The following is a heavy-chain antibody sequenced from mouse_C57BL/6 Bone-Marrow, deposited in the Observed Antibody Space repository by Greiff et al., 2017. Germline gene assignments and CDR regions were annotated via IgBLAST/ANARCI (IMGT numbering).Heavy chain of an antibody. CDR3: SSFDGNYFDF. V-gene: IGHV14-4*01. CDR2: IDPEIGDT. Sequence: EVKLMESGAELVRPGASVKLSCTASGFNIKDDYIHWVKQRPEQGLEWIGWIDPEIGDTEYASKFPGKATIPSDTSSNTAYLQLSSLTSEDTAVYYCSSFDGNYFDFWGQGTPLTVAS. CDR1: GFNIKDDY. D-gene: IGHD2-3*01. J-gene: IGHJ2*01.